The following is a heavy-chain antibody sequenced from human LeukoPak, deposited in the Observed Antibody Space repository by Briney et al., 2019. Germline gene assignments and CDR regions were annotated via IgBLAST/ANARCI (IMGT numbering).Heavy chain of an antibody. J-gene: IGHJ5*02. CDR1: GGTFSSYA. CDR2: IIPIFGTA. V-gene: IGHV1-69*05. Sequence: ASVKVSCKASGGTFSSYAISWVRQAPGQGLEWMGGIIPIFGTANYAQKLQGRDTMTTDTSTSTAYMELRSLRSDDTAVYYCARLMVRGVIFNWFDPWGQGTLVTVSS. D-gene: IGHD3-10*01. CDR3: ARLMVRGVIFNWFDP.